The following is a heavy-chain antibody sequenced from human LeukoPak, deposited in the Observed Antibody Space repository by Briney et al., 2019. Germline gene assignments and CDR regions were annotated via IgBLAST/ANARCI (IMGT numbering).Heavy chain of an antibody. D-gene: IGHD3-22*01. CDR2: ISGSGGST. CDR1: GFTFSSYA. J-gene: IGHJ6*02. Sequence: GGSLRLSCAASGFTFSSYAMSWVRQAPGKGLEWVSAISGSGGSTYYADSVKGRFTISRDNSKNTLYLQMNSLRAEDTAVYYCAKDRYCDSSVTCMDVWGQGTTVTVSS. V-gene: IGHV3-23*01. CDR3: AKDRYCDSSVTCMDV.